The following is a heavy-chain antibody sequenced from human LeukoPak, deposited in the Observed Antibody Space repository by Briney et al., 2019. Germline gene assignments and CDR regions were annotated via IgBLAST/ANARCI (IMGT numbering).Heavy chain of an antibody. CDR1: GYSVSSKSAS. D-gene: IGHD3-16*01. V-gene: IGHV6-1*01. CDR2: TYYRSKWYN. CDR3: TRDPVWGSA. Sequence: SQTLSLTCAISGYSVSSKSASWNWISQSPSRGLEWLARTYYRSKWYNEYAVSVKGRITVNPDTSKNQFSLQLNSVTPEDTAVYYCTRDPVWGSAWGQGTLVTVHS. J-gene: IGHJ5*02.